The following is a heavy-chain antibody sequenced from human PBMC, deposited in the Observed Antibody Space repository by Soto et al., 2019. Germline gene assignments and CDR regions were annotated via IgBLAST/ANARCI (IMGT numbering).Heavy chain of an antibody. J-gene: IGHJ4*02. Sequence: EVQLLESGGGLVQPGGSLRLSWAASGFTFSSYAMSWFRQAPGKGLEGVSAISGSGGSTYYADSVKGRFTISRDNSKNTLYLQMNSLRAEDTAVYYCAKDRGQWELLSEFDYWGQGTLVTVSS. CDR3: AKDRGQWELLSEFDY. CDR2: ISGSGGST. D-gene: IGHD1-26*01. V-gene: IGHV3-23*01. CDR1: GFTFSSYA.